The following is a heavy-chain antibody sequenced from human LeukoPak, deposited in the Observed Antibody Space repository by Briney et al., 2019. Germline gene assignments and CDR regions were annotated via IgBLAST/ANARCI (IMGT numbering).Heavy chain of an antibody. J-gene: IGHJ4*02. V-gene: IGHV3-48*04. D-gene: IGHD6-6*01. Sequence: PGGSLRLSCAASGFTFSSYSMNWVRQAPGKGLEWVSYISSSSSTIYYADSVKGRFTISGDNAKNSLYLQMNSLRAEDTAVYYCARVGYSSSAGVDYWGQGTLVTVSS. CDR1: GFTFSSYS. CDR2: ISSSSSTI. CDR3: ARVGYSSSAGVDY.